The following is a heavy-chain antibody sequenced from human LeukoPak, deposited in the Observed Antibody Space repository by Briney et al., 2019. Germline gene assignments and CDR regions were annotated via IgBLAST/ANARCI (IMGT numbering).Heavy chain of an antibody. CDR3: ARGFVIVGATSWFDP. J-gene: IGHJ5*02. CDR2: ISAYNGNT. V-gene: IGHV1-18*01. CDR1: GYTFTSYG. D-gene: IGHD1-26*01. Sequence: ASVKVSCKASGYTFTSYGISWVRQAPGQGLEWMGWISAYNGNTNYAQKLQGRVTMTTDTSTSTAYMELSSLRSEDTAVYYCARGFVIVGATSWFDPWGQGTLVTVSS.